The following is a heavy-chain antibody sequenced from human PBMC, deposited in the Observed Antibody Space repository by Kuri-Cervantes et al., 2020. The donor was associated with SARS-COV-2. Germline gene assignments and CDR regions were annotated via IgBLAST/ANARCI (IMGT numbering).Heavy chain of an antibody. D-gene: IGHD3-3*01. Sequence: SETLSLTCAVSGGSISSSNWWSWVRQPPGKGLEWIGEIYHGGSTNYNPSLKSRVTISVDKSKNQFSLKLSSVTAADTAVYYCASLSTYYDFWSGYFDYWGQGTLVTVSS. CDR2: IYHGGST. CDR3: ASLSTYYDFWSGYFDY. CDR1: GGSISSSNW. J-gene: IGHJ4*02. V-gene: IGHV4-4*02.